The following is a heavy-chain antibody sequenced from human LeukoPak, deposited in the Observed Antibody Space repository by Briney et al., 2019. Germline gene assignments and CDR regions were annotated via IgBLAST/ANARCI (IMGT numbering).Heavy chain of an antibody. CDR1: GGSFSGYY. Sequence: SETLSLTCAVYGGSFSGYYWSWIRQPPGKGLEWIGEINHSGSTNYNPSLKSRVTISVDTSKNQFSLKLSSVTAADTAVYYCARGGDIVVVVAATLDGFDIWGQGTMVTVSS. J-gene: IGHJ3*02. CDR2: INHSGST. V-gene: IGHV4-34*01. D-gene: IGHD2-15*01. CDR3: ARGGDIVVVVAATLDGFDI.